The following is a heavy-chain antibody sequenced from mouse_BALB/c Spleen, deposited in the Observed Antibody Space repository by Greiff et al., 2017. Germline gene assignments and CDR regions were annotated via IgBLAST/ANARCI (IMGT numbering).Heavy chain of an antibody. V-gene: IGHV3-6*02. D-gene: IGHD2-4*01. Sequence: EVKLMESGPGLVKPSQSLSLTCSVTGYSITSGYYWNWIRQFPGNKLEWMGYISYDGSNNYNPSLKNRISITRDTSKNQFFLKLNSVTTEDTATYYCARGWDYDGDYWGQGTSVTVSS. CDR3: ARGWDYDGDY. CDR1: GYSITSGYY. CDR2: ISYDGSN. J-gene: IGHJ4*01.